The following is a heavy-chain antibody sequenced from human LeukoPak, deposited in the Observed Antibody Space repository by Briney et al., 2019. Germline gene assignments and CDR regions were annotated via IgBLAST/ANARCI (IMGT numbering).Heavy chain of an antibody. CDR1: GFTFSSYG. J-gene: IGHJ4*02. D-gene: IGHD3-22*01. CDR2: ISYDGSNK. V-gene: IGHV3-30*18. CDR3: AKDLGYDSSGCIEAFDY. Sequence: GGSLRLSCAASGFTFSSYGMHWVRQAPGKGLEWVAVISYDGSNKYYADSVKGRFTISRDNSKNTLYLQMNSLRAEDTAVYYCAKDLGYDSSGCIEAFDYWGQGTLVTVSS.